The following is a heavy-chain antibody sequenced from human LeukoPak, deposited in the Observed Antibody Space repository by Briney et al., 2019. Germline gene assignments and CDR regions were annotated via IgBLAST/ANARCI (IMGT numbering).Heavy chain of an antibody. CDR3: AKDNSPYVVDEISTN. CDR1: GFTFSNYA. V-gene: IGHV3-23*01. J-gene: IGHJ4*02. Sequence: PGGSLRLSCAASGFTFSNYAMSWVRQARGKGLEWVSVITGSGGSTYHADSVKGRFTISRDNSKDTVYLQMNSLRAEDTAVYYCAKDNSPYVVDEISTNWGQGTLVTVSS. D-gene: IGHD2-15*01. CDR2: ITGSGGST.